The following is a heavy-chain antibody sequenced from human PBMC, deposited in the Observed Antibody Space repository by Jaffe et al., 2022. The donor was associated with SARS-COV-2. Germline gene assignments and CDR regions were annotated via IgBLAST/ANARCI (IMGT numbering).Heavy chain of an antibody. CDR3: AREIASDYYDSSGDSYTWLDL. J-gene: IGHJ5*02. CDR1: GGTLSNYG. V-gene: IGHV1-69*01. D-gene: IGHD3-22*01. CDR2: IIPIFGTV. Sequence: QVQLVQSGAEVRKPGSSVKVSCKASGGTLSNYGVSWVRQAPGQGLEWMGGIIPIFGTVKYAEKFQGRVTISADDATWTAHLEVSSLRSDDTAVYYCAREIASDYYDSSGDSYTWLDLWGQGTPVTVSS.